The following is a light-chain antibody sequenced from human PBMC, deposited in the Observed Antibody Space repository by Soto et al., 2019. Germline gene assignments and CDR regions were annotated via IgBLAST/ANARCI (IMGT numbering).Light chain of an antibody. V-gene: IGLV2-8*01. Sequence: QSVLTQPPSASGSPGQSVTISCTGTSSDVGGYNYVSWYQQHPGKAPKLMIYEATKRPSGVSNRFSGSKSGNTASLTISGLQAEDEADYYCCAYAGSGAVVFGGGTKLTVL. CDR3: CAYAGSGAVV. J-gene: IGLJ2*01. CDR2: EAT. CDR1: SSDVGGYNY.